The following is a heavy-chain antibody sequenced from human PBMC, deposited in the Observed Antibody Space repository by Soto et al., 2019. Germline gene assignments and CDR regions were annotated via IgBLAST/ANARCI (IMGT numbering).Heavy chain of an antibody. J-gene: IGHJ4*02. Sequence: EVQLVESGGGLVKPGGSLRLSCAASGFTFSSYSMNWVRQAPGKGLEWVSSISSSSSYIYYADSVKGRFTISRDNAKNSLYLQMNSLRAEDTAVYYCARDRPRDFWSGYPLPADYWGQGTLVTVSS. CDR1: GFTFSSYS. D-gene: IGHD3-3*01. CDR2: ISSSSSYI. CDR3: ARDRPRDFWSGYPLPADY. V-gene: IGHV3-21*01.